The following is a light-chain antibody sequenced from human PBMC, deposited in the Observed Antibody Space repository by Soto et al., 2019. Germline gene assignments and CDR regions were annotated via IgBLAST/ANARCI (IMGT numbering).Light chain of an antibody. CDR2: GVN. V-gene: IGLV1-40*01. Sequence: QSVLTQPPSVSGAPGQRVTIPCTGSSSNIGSFYDVHWYQQLPGTVPKLLIYGVNNRPSGVPDRFSGSKSGTAASLAITGLQAEDDADYYCQSYDNSLNHVVFGGGTKLTVL. J-gene: IGLJ2*01. CDR3: QSYDNSLNHVV. CDR1: SSNIGSFYD.